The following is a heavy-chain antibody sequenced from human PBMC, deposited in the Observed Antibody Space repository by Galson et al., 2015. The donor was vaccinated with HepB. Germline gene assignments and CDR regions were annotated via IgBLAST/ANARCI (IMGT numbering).Heavy chain of an antibody. J-gene: IGHJ5*02. CDR2: ISYDGSNK. CDR3: AKGKSTIFGVVSS. V-gene: IGHV3-30*18. D-gene: IGHD3-3*01. Sequence: SLRLSCAASGFTFSSYGMHWVRQAPGKGLEWVAVISYDGSNKYYADSVKGRFTISRDNSKNTLYLQMNSLRAEDTAVYYCAKGKSTIFGVVSSWGQGTLVTVSS. CDR1: GFTFSSYG.